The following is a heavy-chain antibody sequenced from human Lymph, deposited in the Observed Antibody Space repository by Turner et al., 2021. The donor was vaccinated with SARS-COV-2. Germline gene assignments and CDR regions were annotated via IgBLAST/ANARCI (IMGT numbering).Heavy chain of an antibody. D-gene: IGHD6-6*01. J-gene: IGHJ5*02. CDR2: ISESGGRT. CDR1: GFPFSSYA. V-gene: IGHV3-23*01. CDR3: ANLYSSSAAGDP. Sequence: EVLLLKSWGGLVQPGACLRLACAASGFPFSSYAMSWVRQAPGKGLEWVSTISESGGRTYYADSVKGRFTISRDNSKNTLYLQMNSLRAEDTAVYYCANLYSSSAAGDPWGQGTLVTVSS.